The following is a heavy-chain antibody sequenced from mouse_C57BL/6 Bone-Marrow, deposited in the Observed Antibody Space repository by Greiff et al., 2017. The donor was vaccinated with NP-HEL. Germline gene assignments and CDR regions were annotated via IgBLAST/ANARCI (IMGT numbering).Heavy chain of an antibody. J-gene: IGHJ4*01. V-gene: IGHV5-12*01. Sequence: EVKLVESGGGLVQPGGSLKLSCAASGFTFSDYYMYWVRRTPEKRLEWVAYISNGGGRTYYPDTGKGRVTISRDNATNTLYLQMSRLKSEDTAMYYCARHHSSYYYAMDYWGQGTSVTVSS. CDR1: GFTFSDYY. CDR2: ISNGGGRT. CDR3: ARHHSSYYYAMDY.